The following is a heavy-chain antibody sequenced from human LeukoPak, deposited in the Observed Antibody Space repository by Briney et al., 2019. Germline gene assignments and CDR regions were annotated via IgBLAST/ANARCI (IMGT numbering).Heavy chain of an antibody. V-gene: IGHV3-7*01. CDR1: GFTFNTYA. CDR3: ARGSRYFDV. CDR2: INPDGSEK. Sequence: GGSLRLSCAASGFTFNTYAMNWVRQAPGKGREWVAHINPDGSEKYYVGSVKDRFTTSQENSKNSVYLQMNSLRVEDTAVYYCARGSRYFDVWGRDTLVTVSS. J-gene: IGHJ2*01.